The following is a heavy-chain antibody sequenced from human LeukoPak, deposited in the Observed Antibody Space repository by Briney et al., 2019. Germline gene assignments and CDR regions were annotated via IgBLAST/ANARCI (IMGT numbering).Heavy chain of an antibody. D-gene: IGHD2-15*01. CDR2: IYVGGSDT. CDR3: ARLGYCSGGTCYKSYFDY. V-gene: IGHV5-51*01. CDR1: GYTFPSYW. J-gene: IGHJ4*02. Sequence: HGESLKISCKGSGYTFPSYWIAWVRPMPGKGLDWMGVIYVGGSDTRYSPSFQGQVTISADKSISTAYLQWGSLKASDTAMYYCARLGYCSGGTCYKSYFDYWGQGTLVTVSS.